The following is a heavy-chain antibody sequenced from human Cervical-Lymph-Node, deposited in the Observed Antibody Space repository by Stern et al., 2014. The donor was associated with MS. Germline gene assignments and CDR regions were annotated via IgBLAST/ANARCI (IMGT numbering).Heavy chain of an antibody. V-gene: IGHV1-46*01. J-gene: IGHJ4*02. CDR2: INPTSGTT. CDR1: GYTFTSYY. Sequence: VQLVQSGAEVKKPGASVKVSCKASGYTFTSYYMHWVRQAPGNGLEWVGIINPTSGTTSYTQNFRGRVTMTRDTSTSTVFMELSSLRSEDTAVFYCARELGGSGSYFDYWGQGTLVTVSS. CDR3: ARELGGSGSYFDY. D-gene: IGHD1-26*01.